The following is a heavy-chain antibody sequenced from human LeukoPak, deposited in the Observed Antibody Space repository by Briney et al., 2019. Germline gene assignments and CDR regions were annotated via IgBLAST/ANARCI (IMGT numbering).Heavy chain of an antibody. J-gene: IGHJ5*02. D-gene: IGHD3-10*01. CDR1: GGSISSYY. Sequence: PSETLSLTCTVSGGSISSYYWSWIRQPPGKGLEWIGYIYYSGSTNYNPSLKSRVTISVDTSKNQFSLKLSSVTAADTAVYYCARAARSRSGSTSYNWFDPWGQGTLVTVS. CDR2: IYYSGST. CDR3: ARAARSRSGSTSYNWFDP. V-gene: IGHV4-59*01.